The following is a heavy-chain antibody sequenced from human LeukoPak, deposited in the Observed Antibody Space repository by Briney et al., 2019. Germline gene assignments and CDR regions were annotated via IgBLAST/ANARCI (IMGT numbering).Heavy chain of an antibody. V-gene: IGHV3-23*01. CDR2: ISGSGGTT. Sequence: PGGSLRLSCTASGFAFSNYGMSWVRQAPGKGLEWVSGISGSGGTTYYTDSVKGRFTISRDNSKNTLYLQMNSLRAEDTAVYYCAKDSAVGAYGWYFDLWGRGTLVTVSS. D-gene: IGHD1-26*01. CDR1: GFAFSNYG. CDR3: AKDSAVGAYGWYFDL. J-gene: IGHJ2*01.